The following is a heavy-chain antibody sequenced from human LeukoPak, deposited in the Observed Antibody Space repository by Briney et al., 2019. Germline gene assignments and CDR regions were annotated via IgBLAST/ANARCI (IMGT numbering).Heavy chain of an antibody. J-gene: IGHJ2*01. D-gene: IGHD3-22*01. Sequence: SETLSLTCTVSGGSISSYYWSWIRQPPGKGLEWIGYIYYSGSTNYNPSLKSRVTISVDTSKNQFSLKLSSVTAADTAVYYCARHPEENDYYDSSGYYWYFDLWGRGTLVTVSS. CDR3: ARHPEENDYYDSSGYYWYFDL. V-gene: IGHV4-59*08. CDR1: GGSISSYY. CDR2: IYYSGST.